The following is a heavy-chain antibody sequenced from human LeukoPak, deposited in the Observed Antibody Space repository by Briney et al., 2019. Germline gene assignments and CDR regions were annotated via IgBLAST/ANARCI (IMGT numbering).Heavy chain of an antibody. Sequence: GGSLRLSCAASGFTFSRSDMNWVRQAPGKGLEWVSSISSSSSYIYYTDSLKGRFTISRDNAKNSLYLQMNSLRAEDTAVYYCARGSSNIAARNNCFDPWGQGTLVTVSS. D-gene: IGHD6-6*01. CDR1: GFTFSRSD. CDR3: ARGSSNIAARNNCFDP. V-gene: IGHV3-21*01. CDR2: ISSSSSYI. J-gene: IGHJ5*02.